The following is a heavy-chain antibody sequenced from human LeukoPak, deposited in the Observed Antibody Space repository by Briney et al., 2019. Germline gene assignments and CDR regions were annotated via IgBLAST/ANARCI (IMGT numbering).Heavy chain of an antibody. CDR2: ISYDGSNK. J-gene: IGHJ4*02. CDR3: ARDHRQWLILGYFDY. CDR1: GFTFSSYA. Sequence: GRSLRLSCAASGFTFSSYAMHWVRQAPGKGLEWVAVISYDGSNKCYADSVKGRFTISRDNSKNTLYLQMNSLRAEDTAVYYCARDHRQWLILGYFDYWGQGTLVTVSS. V-gene: IGHV3-30-3*01. D-gene: IGHD6-19*01.